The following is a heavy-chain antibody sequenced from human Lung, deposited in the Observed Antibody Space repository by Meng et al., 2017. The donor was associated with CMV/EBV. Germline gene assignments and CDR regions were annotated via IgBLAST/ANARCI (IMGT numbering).Heavy chain of an antibody. CDR3: ARMIMNNYDYHFAMDV. CDR1: GGSFGDYF. D-gene: IGHD3-16*01. CDR2: IDHSGST. Sequence: SXTLSLXCTVYGGSFGDYFWTWIRQPPGEGLEWIGEIDHSGSTKYNPSLKSRATISDDASKNQLSLKLRSLTAADTAVYYCARMIMNNYDYHFAMDVWGQGXSVTVSS. J-gene: IGHJ6*02. V-gene: IGHV4-34*01.